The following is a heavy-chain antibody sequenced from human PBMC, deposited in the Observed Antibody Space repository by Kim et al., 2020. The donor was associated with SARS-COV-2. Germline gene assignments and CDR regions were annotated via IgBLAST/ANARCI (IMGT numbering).Heavy chain of an antibody. CDR3: ARDLSDHGDYVLLN. V-gene: IGHV3-23*01. CDR2: FSGTGILT. D-gene: IGHD4-17*01. Sequence: GGSLRLSCAASGFTFTSFAMSWVRQAPGKGLDWVATFSGTGILTYYADSVKGRFTMSRDKSKNTLYLQMNSLRAEDTAVYYCARDLSDHGDYVLLNWGQGTLVTVSS. CDR1: GFTFTSFA. J-gene: IGHJ4*02.